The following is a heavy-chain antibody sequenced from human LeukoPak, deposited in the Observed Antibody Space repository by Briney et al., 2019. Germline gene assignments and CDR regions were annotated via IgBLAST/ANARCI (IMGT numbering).Heavy chain of an antibody. Sequence: PGGSLRLSCAASGFTFSSYWMSWVRQAPGKGLEWVANIKQDGSEKYYVDSVKSRFTISRDNAKNSLYLQMNSLRAEDTAVYYCARDRPLSTSGYWGQGTLVTASS. CDR1: GFTFSSYW. CDR3: ARDRPLSTSGY. V-gene: IGHV3-7*03. D-gene: IGHD2-2*01. J-gene: IGHJ4*02. CDR2: IKQDGSEK.